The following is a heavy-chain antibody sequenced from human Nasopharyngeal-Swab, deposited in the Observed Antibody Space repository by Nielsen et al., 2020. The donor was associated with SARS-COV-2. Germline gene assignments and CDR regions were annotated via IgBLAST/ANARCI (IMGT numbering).Heavy chain of an antibody. J-gene: IGHJ3*02. CDR1: GFSFNNYG. Sequence: GGSLRLSCTASGFSFNNYGMHWVRQAPGKGLEWVAVISYEGSKKKYAESVEGRFTISRDFSKNTLYLQMNSLRPEDTAMYYCANANVIFWFGQFKNDGFDIWGQGTMVVVSS. V-gene: IGHV3-30*18. CDR2: ISYEGSKK. D-gene: IGHD3-10*01. CDR3: ANANVIFWFGQFKNDGFDI.